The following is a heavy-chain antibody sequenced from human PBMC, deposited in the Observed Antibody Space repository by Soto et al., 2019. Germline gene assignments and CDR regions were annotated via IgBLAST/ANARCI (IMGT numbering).Heavy chain of an antibody. V-gene: IGHV4-59*01. CDR2: LYNNGST. D-gene: IGHD2-2*03. Sequence: QVQLQESGPGLVKPSETLSLTCAVSGGSISIYYWNWIRQPPGKGLEWIGYLYNNGSTKYNPSLKSRVSISVDTSKNQFSLKLSSVSAADTAVYYCARGFVYSGYRSLGYFDYWGQGTLLTVSS. CDR1: GGSISIYY. J-gene: IGHJ4*02. CDR3: ARGFVYSGYRSLGYFDY.